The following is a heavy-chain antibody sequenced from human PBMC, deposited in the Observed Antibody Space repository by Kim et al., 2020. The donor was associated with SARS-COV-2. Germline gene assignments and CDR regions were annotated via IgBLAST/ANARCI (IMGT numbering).Heavy chain of an antibody. Sequence: SETLSLTCSVSGSSITTFSWAWIRQSAGRGPEWIGHIYTTGTTTYNPSLTSRLTISRDTSKNQFPQKLTSVTAADTAIFYCVRSMRKRGETRYWFDPGG. CDR1: GSSITTFS. CDR2: IYTTGTT. D-gene: IGHD3-16*01. V-gene: IGHV4-4*07. J-gene: IGHJ5*02. CDR3: VRSMRKRGETRYWFDP.